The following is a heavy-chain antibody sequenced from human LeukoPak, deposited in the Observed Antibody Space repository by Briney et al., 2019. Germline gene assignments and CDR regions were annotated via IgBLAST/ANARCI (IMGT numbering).Heavy chain of an antibody. Sequence: GASAKLSCKASEYTFTSYYMNWVRQAPGHGLEWMRIINPSGGSTSYAQKVQGRVTMTRDTSTSTVYMELSSLRSEDTDVYYCARGPRYCSGGSCSMKGYFDYWGQGTLVTVSS. CDR2: INPSGGST. J-gene: IGHJ4*02. V-gene: IGHV1-46*01. D-gene: IGHD2-15*01. CDR1: EYTFTSYY. CDR3: ARGPRYCSGGSCSMKGYFDY.